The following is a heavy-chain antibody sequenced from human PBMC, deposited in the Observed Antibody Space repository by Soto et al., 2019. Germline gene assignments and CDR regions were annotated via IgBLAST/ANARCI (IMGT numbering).Heavy chain of an antibody. J-gene: IGHJ6*03. CDR1: GYTFTSYA. Sequence: GASVKVSCKASGYTFTSYAMRWVRQAPGQRLEWMGWINAGNGNTKYSQKFQGRVTITRDTSASTAYMELSSLRSEDTAVYYCARTSRGYSGYGSPIYYYYYMDVWGKGTTVTVSS. V-gene: IGHV1-3*01. CDR3: ARTSRGYSGYGSPIYYYYYMDV. D-gene: IGHD5-12*01. CDR2: INAGNGNT.